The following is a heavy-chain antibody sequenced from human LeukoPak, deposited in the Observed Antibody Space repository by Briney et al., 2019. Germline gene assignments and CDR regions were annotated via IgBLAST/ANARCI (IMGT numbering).Heavy chain of an antibody. CDR3: AISSTAGGGY. CDR2: INQGGSER. J-gene: IGHJ4*02. V-gene: IGHV3-7*03. CDR1: GFTFSSYW. D-gene: IGHD3-10*01. Sequence: GGSLRLSCAASGFTFSSYWISWVRQAPGKGPEWVANINQGGSERYYVDSVRGRFTISRDNAKNSLYLQVNSLRTEDTAVYYCAISSTAGGGYWGQGTLVTVSS.